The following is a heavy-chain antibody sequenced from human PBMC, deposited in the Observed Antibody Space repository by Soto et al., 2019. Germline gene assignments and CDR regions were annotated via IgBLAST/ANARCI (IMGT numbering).Heavy chain of an antibody. CDR2: TYYRSKWYN. CDR1: GDSVSSNSVA. CDR3: AQISRAVAPY. V-gene: IGHV6-1*01. J-gene: IGHJ4*02. D-gene: IGHD2-15*01. Sequence: SQTLSLTCAISGDSVSSNSVAWNWIRQSPSRGLEWLGRTYYRSKWYNDYAVSVKSRISINADTSKNQFSLQLNSVTPEDTAVYYCAQISRAVAPYWGQGTLVTGSS.